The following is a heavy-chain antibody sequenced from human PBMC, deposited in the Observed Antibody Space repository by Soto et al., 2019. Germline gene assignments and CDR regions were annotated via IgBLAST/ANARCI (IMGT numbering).Heavy chain of an antibody. CDR3: AKGPAIVLVPAAMNYYYGMDV. D-gene: IGHD2-2*01. V-gene: IGHV3-66*02. CDR1: GFTVSSNY. Sequence: GGSLRLSCAASGFTVSSNYMSWVRQAPGKGLEWVSIIYAGGSTYYAGSVKGRFTISRDNSKNTLYLQMNSLRAEDTAVYYCAKGPAIVLVPAAMNYYYGMDVWGQGTTVTVSS. CDR2: IYAGGST. J-gene: IGHJ6*02.